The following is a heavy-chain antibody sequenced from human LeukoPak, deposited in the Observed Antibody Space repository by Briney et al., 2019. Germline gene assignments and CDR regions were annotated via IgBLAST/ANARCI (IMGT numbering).Heavy chain of an antibody. CDR1: GFTFSSYS. J-gene: IGHJ4*02. D-gene: IGHD6-6*01. CDR2: ISSSSSYI. CDR3: ARGIEYSSSSDY. Sequence: PGGSLRLSRAASGFTFSSYSMNWVRQAPGKGLEWVSSISSSSSYIYYADSVKGRFTISRDNAKNSLYLQRNSLRAEDTAVYYCARGIEYSSSSDYWGQGTLVTVSS. V-gene: IGHV3-21*01.